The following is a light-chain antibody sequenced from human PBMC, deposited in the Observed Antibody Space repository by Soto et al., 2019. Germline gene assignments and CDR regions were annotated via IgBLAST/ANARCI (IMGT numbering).Light chain of an antibody. CDR2: GTS. V-gene: IGKV3-15*01. CDR3: QQYNNWPIT. CDR1: QSVSSN. Sequence: ETVMTQSPATLSVSPGERATLSCRASQSVSSNLAWYQQKPGQAPRLLIYGTSTRATVIPARFSGSGSGTEFTLTISSLQSEDFAVYYCQQYNNWPITFGQGTRLEIK. J-gene: IGKJ5*01.